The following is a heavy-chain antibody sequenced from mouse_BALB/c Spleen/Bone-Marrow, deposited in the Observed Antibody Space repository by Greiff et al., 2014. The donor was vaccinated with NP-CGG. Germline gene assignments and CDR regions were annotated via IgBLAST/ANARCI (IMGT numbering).Heavy chain of an antibody. CDR2: INPSSGYT. V-gene: IGHV1-4*01. Sequence: VQLQQSGAELARPGASVKMSCKASGYTFTSYTMHWVKQRPGQGLEWIGYINPSSGYTNYNQKFKDKATLTADKSSSTAYMQLSSLTLEDSAADVCALARGDMGGPFADWGQGTLVTVSA. J-gene: IGHJ3*01. D-gene: IGHD1-1*01. CDR1: GYTFTSYT. CDR3: ALARGDMGGPFAD.